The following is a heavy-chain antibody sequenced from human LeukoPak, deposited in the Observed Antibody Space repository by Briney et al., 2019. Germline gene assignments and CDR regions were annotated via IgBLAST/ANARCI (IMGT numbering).Heavy chain of an antibody. CDR1: GYTFTSYD. Sequence: ASVKVSCKASGYTFTSYDNNWVRQATGQGPEWMGWMNPNSGNTGYGQKFQGRVTMTRNIFISTAYMELSSLRSEDTAVYYCARVEYISGYSHVYWGQGTLVTVSS. CDR2: MNPNSGNT. J-gene: IGHJ4*02. CDR3: ARVEYISGYSHVY. D-gene: IGHD3-22*01. V-gene: IGHV1-8*01.